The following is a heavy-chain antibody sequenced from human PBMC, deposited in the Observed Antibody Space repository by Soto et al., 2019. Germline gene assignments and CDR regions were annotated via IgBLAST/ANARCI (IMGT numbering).Heavy chain of an antibody. CDR3: ARDRTLVTATRAVDY. D-gene: IGHD2-21*02. CDR2: ISAFNSNT. CDR1: GYTFNNFG. V-gene: IGHV1-18*01. J-gene: IGHJ4*02. Sequence: QIKLVQSGSEVKKPGASVTVSCKTSGYTFNNFGISWVRQAPGQGLEWMGWISAFNSNTKYAQKFQGRVTMTTDTGTSTAYMELRSLRSDDTAVYYCARDRTLVTATRAVDYWGQGTPVTVSS.